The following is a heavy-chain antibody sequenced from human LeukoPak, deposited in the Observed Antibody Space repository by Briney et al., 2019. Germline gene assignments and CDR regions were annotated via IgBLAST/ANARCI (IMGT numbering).Heavy chain of an antibody. Sequence: QPGGSLRLSCAASGFTFSSYWMTWVRQAPGKGLEWVASIKYDGSEIYYVDSVKGRFTISRDNAKNSLYLQMNSLRAEDTAVYYCARDLAVAGTDYWGQGTLVTVSS. CDR2: IKYDGSEI. CDR3: ARDLAVAGTDY. D-gene: IGHD6-19*01. V-gene: IGHV3-7*01. J-gene: IGHJ4*02. CDR1: GFTFSSYW.